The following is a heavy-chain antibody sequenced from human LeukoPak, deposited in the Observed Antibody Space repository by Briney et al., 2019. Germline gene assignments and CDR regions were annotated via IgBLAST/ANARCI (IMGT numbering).Heavy chain of an antibody. V-gene: IGHV1-69*05. J-gene: IGHJ5*02. CDR2: IIPIFGTA. CDR3: AESGQYNWFDP. D-gene: IGHD3-3*01. CDR1: VGTFSSYA. Sequence: SVKVSCKASVGTFSSYAISWVRQAPGQGLEWMGRIIPIFGTANYAQKFQGRVTITTDESTSTAYMELSSLRSEDTAVYYCAESGQYNWFDPWGQGTLVTVSS.